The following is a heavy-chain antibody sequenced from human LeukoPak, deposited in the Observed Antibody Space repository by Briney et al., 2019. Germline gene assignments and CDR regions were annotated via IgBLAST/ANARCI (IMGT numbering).Heavy chain of an antibody. J-gene: IGHJ4*02. CDR1: GFTFSSYS. V-gene: IGHV3-21*01. CDR2: ISSSSSYI. Sequence: GGSLRPSCAASGFTFSSYSMNWVRQAPGKGLEWVSSISSSSSYIYYADSVKGRFTISRNNAKNSLYLQMNSLRAEDTAVYYCAREWRVVPAASDYWGQGTLVTVSS. CDR3: AREWRVVPAASDY. D-gene: IGHD2-2*01.